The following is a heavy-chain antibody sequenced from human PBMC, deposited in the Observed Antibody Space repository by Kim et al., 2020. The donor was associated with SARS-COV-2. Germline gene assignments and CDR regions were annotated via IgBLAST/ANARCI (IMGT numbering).Heavy chain of an antibody. J-gene: IGHJ4*02. V-gene: IGHV3-30*04. Sequence: GGSLRLSCAASGFTFSSYAMHWVRQAPGKGLEWVAVISYDGSNKYYVDSVKGRFTISRDNSKNTLYLQMNSLRAEDTAGYYCARGGAFLEWLLLVPYFDYWGQGTLVTVSS. D-gene: IGHD3-3*01. CDR2: ISYDGSNK. CDR3: ARGGAFLEWLLLVPYFDY. CDR1: GFTFSSYA.